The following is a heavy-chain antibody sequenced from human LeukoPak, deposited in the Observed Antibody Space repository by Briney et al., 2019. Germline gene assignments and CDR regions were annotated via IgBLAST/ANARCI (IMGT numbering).Heavy chain of an antibody. D-gene: IGHD3-22*01. CDR2: ISWNSGSI. CDR1: GFNFDDYA. J-gene: IGHJ3*02. V-gene: IGHV3-9*03. CDR3: AKSNYYDSSGYYYGAFDI. Sequence: PGRSLRLSCAASGFNFDDYAMHWVRQAPGKGLEWVSGISWNSGSIGYADSVKGRFTISRDNAKNSLYLQMNSLRAEDMALYYCAKSNYYDSSGYYYGAFDIWGQGTMVTVSS.